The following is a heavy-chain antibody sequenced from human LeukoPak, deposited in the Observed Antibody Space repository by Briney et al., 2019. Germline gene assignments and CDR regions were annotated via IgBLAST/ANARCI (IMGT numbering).Heavy chain of an antibody. CDR3: ARGTYYYDSSGQGYFDY. CDR1: GGSFSGYY. J-gene: IGHJ4*02. V-gene: IGHV4-34*01. D-gene: IGHD3-22*01. CDR2: INHSGST. Sequence: PSETLSLTCAVYGGSFSGYYWSWIRRPPGKGLEWIGEINHSGSTNYNPSLKSRVTISVDTSKNQFSLKLSSVTAADTAVYYCARGTYYYDSSGQGYFDYWGQGTLVTVSS.